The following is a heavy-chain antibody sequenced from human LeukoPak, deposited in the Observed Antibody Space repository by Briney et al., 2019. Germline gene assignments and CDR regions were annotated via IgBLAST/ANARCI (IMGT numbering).Heavy chain of an antibody. CDR1: GYSFTSYW. CDR3: ARPGYSGYAQSLDY. D-gene: IGHD5-12*01. V-gene: IGHV5-51*01. CDR2: IYPGDSDA. J-gene: IGHJ4*02. Sequence: GESLKISCKGSGYSFTSYWIAWVRHMHGKGLEWMGIIYPGDSDARYSPSFQGQVTISADKSISTAYLQWSSLKASDTAMYYCARPGYSGYAQSLDYWGQGTLVTVSS.